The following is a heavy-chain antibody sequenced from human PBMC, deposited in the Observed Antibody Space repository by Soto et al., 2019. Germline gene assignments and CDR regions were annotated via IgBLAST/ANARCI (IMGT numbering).Heavy chain of an antibody. CDR2: IAQDGSEK. D-gene: IGHD2-2*01. CDR3: ARGTELRHCTSSSCPGLDV. Sequence: GGSLRLSCAASGFTSSSYWMTWVRQAPGKGLEWVANIAQDGSEKHYVDSVKGRFTISRDNGKNSLSLQMNSLRAEDTAVYYCARGTELRHCTSSSCPGLDVWGQGTTVTVSS. CDR1: GFTSSSYW. J-gene: IGHJ6*02. V-gene: IGHV3-7*03.